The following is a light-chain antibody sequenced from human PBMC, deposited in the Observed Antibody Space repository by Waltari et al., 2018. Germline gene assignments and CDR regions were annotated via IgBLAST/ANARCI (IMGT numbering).Light chain of an antibody. J-gene: IGKJ4*01. CDR2: KAS. CDR3: QQYNSYSTT. Sequence: DIQMTQFPSTLSASVGDRVTITCRASQDIITWLAWYQQKPGKAPKLLIFKASSLESGVPSRFSGSGSGTEFTLTISSLQPDDFATYYCQQYNSYSTTFGGGTKVGVK. CDR1: QDIITW. V-gene: IGKV1-5*03.